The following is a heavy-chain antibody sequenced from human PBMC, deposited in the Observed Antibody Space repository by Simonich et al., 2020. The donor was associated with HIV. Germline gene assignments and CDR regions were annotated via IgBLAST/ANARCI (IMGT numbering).Heavy chain of an antibody. CDR2: IVVGSGNT. CDR1: GFTFSSSA. D-gene: IGHD3-10*01. Sequence: QMQLVQSGPEVKKPGTSVKVSCKASGFTFSSSAMQWVRQARGQRLEWKGWIVVGSGNTNYEQKFQERVTITRDMSTSTAYMELSSLRSEDTAVYYCASVRYGSGSYYSDYWGQGTLVTVSS. V-gene: IGHV1-58*02. J-gene: IGHJ4*02. CDR3: ASVRYGSGSYYSDY.